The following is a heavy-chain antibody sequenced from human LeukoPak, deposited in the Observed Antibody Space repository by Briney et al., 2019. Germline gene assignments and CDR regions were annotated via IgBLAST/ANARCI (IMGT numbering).Heavy chain of an antibody. D-gene: IGHD2-21*01. Sequence: GGSLRLSCAASGFTFSSYSMNWVRQAPGKGLEWVSSISSSSSYIYYADSVKGRFTISRDNAKNSLYLQMNILRAEDTAVYYCARDRGECFDPWGRGTLVTVSS. J-gene: IGHJ5*02. CDR3: ARDRGECFDP. CDR1: GFTFSSYS. V-gene: IGHV3-21*01. CDR2: ISSSSSYI.